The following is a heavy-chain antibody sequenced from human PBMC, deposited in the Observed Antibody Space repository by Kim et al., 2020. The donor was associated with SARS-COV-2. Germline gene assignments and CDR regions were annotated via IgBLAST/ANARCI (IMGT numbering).Heavy chain of an antibody. V-gene: IGHV5-10-1*01. CDR3: ARPYYDFWSGYYTGISYYGTDV. D-gene: IGHD3-3*01. Sequence: GESLKISCKGSGYSFTSYWISWVRQMPGKGLEWMGRIDPSDSYTNYSPSFQGHVTISADKSISTAYLQWSSLKASDTAMYYCARPYYDFWSGYYTGISYYGTDVWGQGTTVTVSS. J-gene: IGHJ6*02. CDR1: GYSFTSYW. CDR2: IDPSDSYT.